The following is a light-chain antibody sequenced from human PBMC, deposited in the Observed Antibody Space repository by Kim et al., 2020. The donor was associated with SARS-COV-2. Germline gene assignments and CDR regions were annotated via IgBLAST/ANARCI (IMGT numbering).Light chain of an antibody. V-gene: IGLV4-69*01. CDR2: LNSDGSH. CDR1: SGHSSYA. Sequence: ASVHLTCTRHSGHSSYAIAWHQQQPEKGPRYLMKLNSDGSHSKGDGIPDRFSGSSSGAERYLTISSLQSEDEADYYCQTWGTGSVVFGGGTKVTVL. CDR3: QTWGTGSVV. J-gene: IGLJ2*01.